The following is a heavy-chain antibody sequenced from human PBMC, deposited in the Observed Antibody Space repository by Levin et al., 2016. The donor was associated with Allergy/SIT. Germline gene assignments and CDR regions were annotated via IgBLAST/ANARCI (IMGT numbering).Heavy chain of an antibody. J-gene: IGHJ6*02. CDR1: GYTFTDFY. CDR2: INPNGGGT. D-gene: IGHD2-2*01. Sequence: ASVKVSCKASGYTFTDFYIQWVRQAPGQGLEWMGWINPNGGGTYYVQKFQGRVTMTRDTSISTAYMGLNRLTPDDTAVYYCAILVPAGVIDVWGQGTTVTVSS. V-gene: IGHV1-2*02. CDR3: AILVPAGVIDV.